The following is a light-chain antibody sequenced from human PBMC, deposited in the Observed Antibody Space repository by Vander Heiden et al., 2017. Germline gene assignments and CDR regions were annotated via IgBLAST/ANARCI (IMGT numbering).Light chain of an antibody. J-gene: IGKJ4*01. CDR2: GAS. Sequence: EIVLTQSPGTLSLSPGERATLPCRASQSVSSTYLAWYQQRPGQAPRLLVYGASRRATGIPDRFSGSGSGTDFTLTIRRLEPEDFAVYYCQQYGRSFGGGTKVEIK. CDR3: QQYGRS. CDR1: QSVSSTY. V-gene: IGKV3-20*01.